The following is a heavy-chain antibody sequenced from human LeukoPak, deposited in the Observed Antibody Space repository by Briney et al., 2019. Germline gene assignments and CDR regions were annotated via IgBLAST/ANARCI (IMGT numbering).Heavy chain of an antibody. Sequence: SETLSLTCTVSGGSLSSYYWSWIRQPPGKGLEWIGYIYNSGSTNYNPSLKSRVTISVDTSKNQFSLKLSSVTAADTAVYYCARLEDYYGSGSYYFYWGQGTLVTVSS. CDR1: GGSLSSYY. V-gene: IGHV4-59*01. CDR2: IYNSGST. CDR3: ARLEDYYGSGSYYFY. D-gene: IGHD3-10*01. J-gene: IGHJ4*02.